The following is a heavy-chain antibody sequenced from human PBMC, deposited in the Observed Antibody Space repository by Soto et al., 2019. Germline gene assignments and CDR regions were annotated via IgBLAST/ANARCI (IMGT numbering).Heavy chain of an antibody. D-gene: IGHD2-2*01. V-gene: IGHV1-69*06. J-gene: IGHJ4*02. CDR2: IIPAFGTA. CDR3: ARGLDQPPVGLYFDT. Sequence: QVQLVQSVAEVKNPGSSVKVSCKTSGCTFNSYLIDWVRQAPGQGLEWMGGIIPAFGTAKYAQKFQVRVTITAEKSTTTAYMELRTLTSEDTAVYYCARGLDQPPVGLYFDTWGQGTLVTVSS. CDR1: GCTFNSYL.